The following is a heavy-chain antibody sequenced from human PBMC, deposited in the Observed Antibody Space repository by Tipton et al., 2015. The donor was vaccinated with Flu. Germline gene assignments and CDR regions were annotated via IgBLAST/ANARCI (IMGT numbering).Heavy chain of an antibody. CDR3: ARDSEPIDY. CDR1: GFTFSSYK. J-gene: IGHJ4*02. Sequence: GSLRLSCAASGFTFSSYKMNWVRQAPGKGLEWVSYISSSGSTIYYADSVKGRFTISRDNAKNSLYLQMNSLRAEDTAVYYCARDSEPIDYWGQGTLVTVSS. V-gene: IGHV3-48*03. CDR2: ISSSGSTI.